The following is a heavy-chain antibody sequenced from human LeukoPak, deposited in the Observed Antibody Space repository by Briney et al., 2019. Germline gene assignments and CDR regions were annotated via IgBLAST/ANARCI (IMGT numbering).Heavy chain of an antibody. Sequence: PGGSLRLSCAASGFPFRDYYMTWIRQAPGKGLEWISYISRSGDSLYYADSVEGRFTISRDNAKNSLYLQMDSLRAEDTAVYYCARDAAEATIRGGYFDYWGQGTLVTVSS. D-gene: IGHD5-12*01. CDR2: ISRSGDSL. J-gene: IGHJ4*02. CDR3: ARDAAEATIRGGYFDY. CDR1: GFPFRDYY. V-gene: IGHV3-11*01.